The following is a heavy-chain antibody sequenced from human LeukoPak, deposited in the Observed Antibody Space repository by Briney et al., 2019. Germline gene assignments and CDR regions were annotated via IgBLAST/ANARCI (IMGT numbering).Heavy chain of an antibody. CDR2: IIPILGIA. Sequence: SVKVSCKASGGTFSSYAISWVRQAPGQGLEWMGRIIPILGIANYAQKFQGRVTITADKSTSTAYMELSSLRSEDTAVYYCASTFIWFGELLFNYWGQGTLVTVSS. D-gene: IGHD3-10*01. V-gene: IGHV1-69*04. CDR1: GGTFSSYA. CDR3: ASTFIWFGELLFNY. J-gene: IGHJ4*02.